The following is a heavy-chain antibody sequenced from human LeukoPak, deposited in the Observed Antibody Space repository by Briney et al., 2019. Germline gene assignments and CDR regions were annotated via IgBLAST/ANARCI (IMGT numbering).Heavy chain of an antibody. J-gene: IGHJ5*02. CDR1: GYTFTSYA. Sequence: ASVNVSCKASGYTFTSYAMHWVRQAPGQRLEWMGWINAGNGNTKYSQKFQGRVTITRDTSASTAYMELSSLRSEDTAVYYCARDPFPGWFDPWGQGTLVTVSS. CDR3: ARDPFPGWFDP. V-gene: IGHV1-3*01. D-gene: IGHD2-21*01. CDR2: INAGNGNT.